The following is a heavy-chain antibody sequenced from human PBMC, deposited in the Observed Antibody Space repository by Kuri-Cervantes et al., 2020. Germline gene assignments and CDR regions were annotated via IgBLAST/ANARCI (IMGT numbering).Heavy chain of an antibody. V-gene: IGHV3-48*01. CDR3: ASSNGSSSWYSYSLAAFDI. D-gene: IGHD6-13*01. CDR1: GFTFRSYS. CDR2: ISGSSSTI. Sequence: GESLKISCAASGFTFRSYSMNWVRQAPGKGLEWVSYISGSSSTIYYADSVKGRFTISRDNDKNSLYLQMNSLRAEDTAVYHCASSNGSSSWYSYSLAAFDIWGQGTMVTVSS. J-gene: IGHJ3*02.